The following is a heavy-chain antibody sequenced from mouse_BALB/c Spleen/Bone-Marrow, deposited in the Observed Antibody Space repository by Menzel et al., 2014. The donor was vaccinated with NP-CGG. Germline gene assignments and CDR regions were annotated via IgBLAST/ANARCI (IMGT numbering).Heavy chain of an antibody. Sequence: VQLKQSGAELVKPGASVKLSCTASGFNIKDTYMHWVKQRPEQGLEWIGRIDPANGNTKYDPKFQGKATITADTSSNTAYLQLSSLTSEDTAVYYCARSRDYGSSYYAKDYWGQGTSVTVSS. CDR2: IDPANGNT. CDR1: GFNIKDTY. CDR3: ARSRDYGSSYYAKDY. D-gene: IGHD1-1*01. J-gene: IGHJ4*01. V-gene: IGHV14-3*02.